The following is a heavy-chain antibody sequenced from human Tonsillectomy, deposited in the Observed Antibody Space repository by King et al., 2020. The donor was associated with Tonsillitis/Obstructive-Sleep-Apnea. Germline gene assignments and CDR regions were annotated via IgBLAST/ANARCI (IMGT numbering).Heavy chain of an antibody. D-gene: IGHD3-22*01. CDR2: ISGSGGST. V-gene: IGHV3-23*04. CDR1: GFTFSSYA. J-gene: IGHJ4*02. Sequence: VQLVESGGGLVQPGGSLRLSCAASGFTFSSYAMSWVRQAPGKGLEWVSAISGSGGSTYYADSVKGRFTISRDNSKNTLYLQMNSLRAEDTAVYYCAKGLSLVSRGFSGFDYWGQGPLVTVSS. CDR3: AKGLSLVSRGFSGFDY.